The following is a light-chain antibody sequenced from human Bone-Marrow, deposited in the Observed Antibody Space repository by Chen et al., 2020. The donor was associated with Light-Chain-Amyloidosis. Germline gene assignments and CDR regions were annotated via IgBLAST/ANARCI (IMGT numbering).Light chain of an antibody. J-gene: IGKJ3*01. V-gene: IGKV4-1*01. CDR1: QSVLYSSNNKNY. CDR3: QQYYSAPFT. CDR2: WAS. Sequence: DLVMTQSPDSLAVSLGERATINCKSSQSVLYSSNNKNYLAWYQQKPGQPPKLLISWASTRESGVPDRFTGGGSGTDFTLTISSLQAEDVAVYYCQQYYSAPFTFGPGTKVNIK.